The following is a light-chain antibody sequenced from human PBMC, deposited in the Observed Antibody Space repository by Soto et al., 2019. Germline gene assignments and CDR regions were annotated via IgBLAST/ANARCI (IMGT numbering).Light chain of an antibody. CDR3: QEYNTWPWT. Sequence: ETVMTQSPATLSVSPGERATLSCRASQGVNSNLAWYQQKLGQAPRVLIYGASTRATGIPDRFSGSGSGTEFILTISSLQSEDFAVYYCQEYNTWPWTFGQGTKVDIK. V-gene: IGKV3-15*01. CDR1: QGVNSN. J-gene: IGKJ1*01. CDR2: GAS.